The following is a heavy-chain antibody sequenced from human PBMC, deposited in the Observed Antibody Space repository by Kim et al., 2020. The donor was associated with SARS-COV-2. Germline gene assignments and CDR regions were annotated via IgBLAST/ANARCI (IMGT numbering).Heavy chain of an antibody. Sequence: GGSLRLSCAASGFTFSSYSMNWVRQAPGKGLEWVSSISSSSSYIYYADSVKGRFTISRDNAKNSLYLQMNSLRAEDTAVYYCARDSGYCSSTSCHYFDYWGQGTLVTVSS. CDR1: GFTFSSYS. J-gene: IGHJ4*02. D-gene: IGHD2-2*01. V-gene: IGHV3-21*01. CDR2: ISSSSSYI. CDR3: ARDSGYCSSTSCHYFDY.